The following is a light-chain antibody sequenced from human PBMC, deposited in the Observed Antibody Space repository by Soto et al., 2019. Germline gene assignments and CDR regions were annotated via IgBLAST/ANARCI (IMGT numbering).Light chain of an antibody. CDR2: EVT. J-gene: IGLJ1*01. CDR1: SGFVGSFSL. V-gene: IGLV2-14*02. CDR3: SSYTTSSTRV. Sequence: QSALAQPASVSGSPGQSITISCTGTSGFVGSFSLVSWYQQHPGKVPKLIIYEVTNRPSGVSNRFSGSKSGNTASLTISGLQAEDEADYYCSSYTTSSTRVFGPGTKLTVL.